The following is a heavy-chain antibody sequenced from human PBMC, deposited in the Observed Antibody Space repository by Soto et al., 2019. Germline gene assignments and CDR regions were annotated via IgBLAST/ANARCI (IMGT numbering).Heavy chain of an antibody. CDR3: ASLFGS. Sequence: QVQLQESGPGLVKPSETLSLTCAVSGGPIRDSNWWTWVRQPPGKGLEWIGEIYHSGSTNYNPSLKSRVTISIDTSKKQFSLDVYSGTAADTAIYYCASLFGSWGQGTLVIVS. CDR2: IYHSGST. V-gene: IGHV4-4*02. J-gene: IGHJ5*01. CDR1: GGPIRDSNW.